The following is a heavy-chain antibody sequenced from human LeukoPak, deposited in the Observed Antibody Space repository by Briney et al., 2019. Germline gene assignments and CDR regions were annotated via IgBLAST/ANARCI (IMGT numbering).Heavy chain of an antibody. J-gene: IGHJ2*01. V-gene: IGHV4-4*07. CDR2: IFASGST. Sequence: PSETLSLTCTVSGGSMSSYSWTWIRQPAGKGLEWIGRIFASGSTNYNPSLKIRVTMSVDTSKNQFSLRLSSVTAADTAVYYCARAVVVAGTGVTYWYFDLWGRGTLVTVSS. D-gene: IGHD2-15*01. CDR1: GGSMSSYS. CDR3: ARAVVVAGTGVTYWYFDL.